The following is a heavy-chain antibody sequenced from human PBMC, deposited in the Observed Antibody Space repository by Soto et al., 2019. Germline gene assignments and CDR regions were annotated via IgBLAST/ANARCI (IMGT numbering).Heavy chain of an antibody. V-gene: IGHV3-53*02. CDR3: ARDLRGSSCWDYFDY. CDR1: GFTVSSNY. J-gene: IGHJ4*02. Sequence: EVQLVETGGGLIQPGGSLRLSCAASGFTVSSNYMSWVRQAPGKGLEWVSVIYSGGSTYYADSVKSRCTISRDNSKNTLYLQMNSLRAEDTAVYYCARDLRGSSCWDYFDYWGQGTLVTVSS. D-gene: IGHD6-19*01. CDR2: IYSGGST.